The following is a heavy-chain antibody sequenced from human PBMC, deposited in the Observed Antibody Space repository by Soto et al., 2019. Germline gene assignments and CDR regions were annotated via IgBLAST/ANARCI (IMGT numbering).Heavy chain of an antibody. D-gene: IGHD3-10*01. Sequence: SETLSLTCTVSGGSISSYYWSWIRQPPGKGLEWIGYIYYSGSTNYNPSLKRRVTISVDTSKNQFSLKLSSVTAADTAVYYCARHIPTEVTMVRGVTLDAFDIWGQGTMVTVSS. CDR1: GGSISSYY. V-gene: IGHV4-59*08. CDR2: IYYSGST. J-gene: IGHJ3*02. CDR3: ARHIPTEVTMVRGVTLDAFDI.